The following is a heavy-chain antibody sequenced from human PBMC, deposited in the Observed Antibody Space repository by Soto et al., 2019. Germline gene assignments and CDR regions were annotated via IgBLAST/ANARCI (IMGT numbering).Heavy chain of an antibody. J-gene: IGHJ4*02. Sequence: APGRGLEWVANINQDGSAKYYVDSVKGRFTISRDNAKSSLYVQINSLRAEDTATYYCGRGFGGTHWGQGSLVTVSS. D-gene: IGHD2-15*01. CDR2: INQDGSAK. CDR3: GRGFGGTH. V-gene: IGHV3-7*05.